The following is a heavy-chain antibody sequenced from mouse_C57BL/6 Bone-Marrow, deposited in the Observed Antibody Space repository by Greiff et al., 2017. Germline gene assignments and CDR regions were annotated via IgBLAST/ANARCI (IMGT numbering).Heavy chain of an antibody. D-gene: IGHD1-1*01. CDR1: GFTFRDYY. J-gene: IGHJ2*01. Sequence: EVKLVESGGGLVQPGGSLKLSCAASGFTFRDYYMYWVRQTPETRLEWVAYISNGGGRTSYPDPVKGRFTISRDNAKNTLYRQMSRLKYEDTAMYYCARQSVEYYFDDWGQGTTRTVSA. CDR3: ARQSVEYYFDD. CDR2: ISNGGGRT. V-gene: IGHV5-12*01.